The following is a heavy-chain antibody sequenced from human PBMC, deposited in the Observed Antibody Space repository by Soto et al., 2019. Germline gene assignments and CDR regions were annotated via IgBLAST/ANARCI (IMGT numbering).Heavy chain of an antibody. V-gene: IGHV1-3*05. CDR2: INAGNGNT. CDR3: ASANWNGGYDHYYGMDV. CDR1: GYTFTSYA. J-gene: IGHJ6*02. Sequence: QVQLVQSGAEEKKPGASVKVSCKASGYTFTSYAMHWVRQAPGQRLEWMGWINAGNGNTKYSQKFQGRVTITRDTSASTAYMELSSLRSEDTAVYYCASANWNGGYDHYYGMDVWGQGTTVTVSS. D-gene: IGHD1-1*01.